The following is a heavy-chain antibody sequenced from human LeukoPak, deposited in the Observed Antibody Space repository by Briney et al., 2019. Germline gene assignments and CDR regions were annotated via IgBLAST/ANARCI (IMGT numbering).Heavy chain of an antibody. J-gene: IGHJ4*02. V-gene: IGHV3-30-3*01. CDR1: GFTFSSYA. CDR3: AKDHFPTTFPNNFDY. Sequence: GRSLRLSCAASGFTFSSYAMHWVRQAPGKGLEWVTAISYDGSNKDYADSVKGRFTISRDNSKNTLYLQMNSLRAEDTAVYYCAKDHFPTTFPNNFDYWGQGTLVTVSS. CDR2: ISYDGSNK. D-gene: IGHD4-17*01.